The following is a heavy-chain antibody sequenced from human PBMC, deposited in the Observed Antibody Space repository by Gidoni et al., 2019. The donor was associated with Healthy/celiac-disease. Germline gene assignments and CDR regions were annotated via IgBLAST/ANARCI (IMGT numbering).Heavy chain of an antibody. V-gene: IGHV4-30-2*01. D-gene: IGHD4-17*01. Sequence: SWIRQPPGKGLEWIGYIYHSGSTYYNPSLKSRVTISVDRSKNQFSLKLSSVTAADTAVYYCARVRLSLGFDYWGQGTLVTVSS. J-gene: IGHJ4*02. CDR3: ARVRLSLGFDY. CDR2: IYHSGST.